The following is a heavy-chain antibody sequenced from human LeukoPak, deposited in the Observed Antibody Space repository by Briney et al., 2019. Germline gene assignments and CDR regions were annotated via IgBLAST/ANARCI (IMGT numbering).Heavy chain of an antibody. CDR3: ARDVFYGSGSAFDY. CDR1: GGTFSSYA. V-gene: IGHV1-69*13. Sequence: SVKVSCKASGGTFSSYAISWVRQAPGQGLEWMGGIIPIFGTANYAQKFQGRVTITADESTSTAYMELSSLRSEDTAVYYCARDVFYGSGSAFDYWGQGTLVTVSS. CDR2: IIPIFGTA. J-gene: IGHJ4*02. D-gene: IGHD3-10*01.